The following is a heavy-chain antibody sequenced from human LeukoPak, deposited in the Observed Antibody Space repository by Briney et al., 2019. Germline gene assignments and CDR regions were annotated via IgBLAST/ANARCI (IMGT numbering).Heavy chain of an antibody. J-gene: IGHJ4*02. CDR3: TRDGFLIAGSRFDD. CDR1: GYSISDGYY. Sequence: SETLSLTCTVSGYSISDGYYWGWIRQPPGKGLEWIGSLHHRGSTYYNPSLKSRVTTSVDTSKNQILLKLSSVTAADTAVYYCTRDGFLIAGSRFDDWGQGTLVTVTS. D-gene: IGHD6-13*01. V-gene: IGHV4-38-2*02. CDR2: LHHRGST.